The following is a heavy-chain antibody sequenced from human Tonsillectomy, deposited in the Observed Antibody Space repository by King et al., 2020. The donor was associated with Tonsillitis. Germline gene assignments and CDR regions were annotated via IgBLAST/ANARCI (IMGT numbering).Heavy chain of an antibody. D-gene: IGHD1-26*01. CDR1: GFTFGDYA. Sequence: VQLVESGGGLVQPGRSLRLSCTASGFTFGDYAMSWVRQAPGKGLEWVGFIRSKAYGGTTEYAASVKGRFTISRDDSKSIAYLQMNSLKTEDTAVYYCTRGLELLLGAFDIWGQGTMVTVSS. CDR2: IRSKAYGGTT. J-gene: IGHJ3*02. CDR3: TRGLELLLGAFDI. V-gene: IGHV3-49*04.